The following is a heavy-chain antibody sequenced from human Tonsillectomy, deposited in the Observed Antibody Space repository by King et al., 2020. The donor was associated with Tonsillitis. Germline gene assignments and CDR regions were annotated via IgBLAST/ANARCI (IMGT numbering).Heavy chain of an antibody. J-gene: IGHJ6*02. Sequence: VQLVESGGGLVKPGGSLRLSCAASGFTFSDYYMSWIRQAPGKGREWGSYIRSSSSYTNYADSVKGRFTIYRDNAKHSLYLQMNSRRADDTAVYYCARVLRIAAAGGGLNYYGMDVWGQGTTVTVSS. CDR3: ARVLRIAAAGGGLNYYGMDV. D-gene: IGHD6-13*01. CDR2: IRSSSSYT. CDR1: GFTFSDYY. V-gene: IGHV3-11*06.